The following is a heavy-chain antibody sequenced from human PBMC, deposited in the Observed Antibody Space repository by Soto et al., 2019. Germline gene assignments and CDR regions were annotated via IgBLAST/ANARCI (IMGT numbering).Heavy chain of an antibody. Sequence: QVQLVQSGAEVKKPGASVKVSCKASGYTFTSYGISWVRQAPGQGLEWMGWISANNGNTNYAQKLQGRVTMTTDTSTRPAYQEVRSLRSDDTAVYYCARDRGSYAIDYWGQGTLVTVSS. CDR1: GYTFTSYG. CDR3: ARDRGSYAIDY. J-gene: IGHJ4*02. CDR2: ISANNGNT. D-gene: IGHD1-26*01. V-gene: IGHV1-18*01.